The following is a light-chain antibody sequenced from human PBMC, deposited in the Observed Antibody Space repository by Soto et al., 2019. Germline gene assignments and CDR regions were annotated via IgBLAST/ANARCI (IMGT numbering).Light chain of an antibody. CDR2: KAS. CDR1: QVISSW. J-gene: IGKJ4*01. V-gene: IGKV1-12*01. Sequence: DIQMTQSPSSVSASVGDRVTITCRASQVISSWLVWYQQKPGKAPRLLIYKASTLQSGVPSRFSGSASGTDFTLTISSRQPEDFATYYCQQASSFPFTFGGGTEVEIK. CDR3: QQASSFPFT.